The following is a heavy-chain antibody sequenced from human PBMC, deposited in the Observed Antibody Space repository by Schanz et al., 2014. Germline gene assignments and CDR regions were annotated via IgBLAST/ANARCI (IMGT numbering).Heavy chain of an antibody. D-gene: IGHD3-16*01. V-gene: IGHV4-34*02. J-gene: IGHJ6*02. CDR1: GGSFSGYF. CDR3: ARHGGIPYYPMDV. CDR2: INHSGNN. Sequence: QVQLQQWGAGLLKPSETLSLTCDVYGGSFSGYFWSWIRQPPGKGLEWIGEINHSGNNYYNPSLKRRATIPVDTPKNQFSLKLSPVTAADTAVYYCARHGGIPYYPMDVWGQGTTVTVPS.